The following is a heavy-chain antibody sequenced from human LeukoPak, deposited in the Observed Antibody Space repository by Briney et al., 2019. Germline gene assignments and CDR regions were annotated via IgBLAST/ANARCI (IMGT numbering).Heavy chain of an antibody. CDR3: AKLYDSSGYYTTEAFDS. CDR1: GFTFSSYA. V-gene: IGHV3-23*01. Sequence: GGSLRLSCVASGFTFSSYAMTWVRQAPGKGLEWVSAVSGSGGATYYADSVKGRFTVSRDKSKNTLYLQMKSQRAEDTAIYYCAKLYDSSGYYTTEAFDSWGQGTLVTVSS. CDR2: VSGSGGAT. D-gene: IGHD3-22*01. J-gene: IGHJ4*02.